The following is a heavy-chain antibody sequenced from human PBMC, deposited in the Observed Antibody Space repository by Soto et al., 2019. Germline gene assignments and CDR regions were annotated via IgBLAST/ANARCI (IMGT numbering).Heavy chain of an antibody. CDR3: AKAVPPFVVVTASDD. V-gene: IGHV3-30*18. J-gene: IGHJ4*02. CDR1: GFTFRNFG. Sequence: GGSLRLSCAASGFTFRNFGMHWVRQAPGKGLEWVAVISYDGTNKYYADSVKGRFTISRDNSKNTLYLQINSLRAEDTAVYYCAKAVPPFVVVTASDDRGQGTLVT. CDR2: ISYDGTNK. D-gene: IGHD2-21*02.